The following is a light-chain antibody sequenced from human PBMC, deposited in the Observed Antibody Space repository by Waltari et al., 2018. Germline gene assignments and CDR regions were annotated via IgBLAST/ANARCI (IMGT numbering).Light chain of an antibody. J-gene: IGKJ4*01. Sequence: DIQMTQSPSTLAASVGDSVTITCRASQGIGTYLNWYQQKPGKPPKLLIYGASSLQSGVPSRFSGSGSGTHFTLTFSDLQPEDFATYYCQQSYSIPPGFGGGTKVEIK. CDR3: QQSYSIPPG. V-gene: IGKV1-39*01. CDR1: QGIGTY. CDR2: GAS.